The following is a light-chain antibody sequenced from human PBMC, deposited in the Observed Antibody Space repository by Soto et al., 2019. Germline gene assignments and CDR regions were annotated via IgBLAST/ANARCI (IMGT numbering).Light chain of an antibody. V-gene: IGKV3-20*01. CDR3: QQYGDSPWK. Sequence: EVVLTQSPGTLSLSPGERATLSCRTSQSVVNYQLAWYRQKPGQAPRLLIYNTFHRATGIPDRFSGSGSGTDFTLIISRLEPEDFAVYYCQQYGDSPWKFGHGTKVDIK. CDR1: QSVVNYQ. J-gene: IGKJ1*01. CDR2: NTF.